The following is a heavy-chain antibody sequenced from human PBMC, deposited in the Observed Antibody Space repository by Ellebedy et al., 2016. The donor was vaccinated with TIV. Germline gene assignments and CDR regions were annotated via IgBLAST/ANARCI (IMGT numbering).Heavy chain of an antibody. J-gene: IGHJ4*02. CDR2: IPYEESYK. CDR3: ANQYCGSTSCYNPFDH. D-gene: IGHD2-2*02. Sequence: GGSLRLXXAASGFTFSANGMHWVRQAPGKGLEWVSFIPYEESYKNYAESVKGRFTISRDNSNNTLYLQMNSLRPEDTAVYFCANQYCGSTSCYNPFDHWGQGTLVTVSS. V-gene: IGHV3-30*02. CDR1: GFTFSANG.